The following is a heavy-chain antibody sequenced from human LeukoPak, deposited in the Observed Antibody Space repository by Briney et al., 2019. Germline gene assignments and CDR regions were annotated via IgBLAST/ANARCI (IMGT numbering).Heavy chain of an antibody. D-gene: IGHD1-26*01. CDR3: VRDRGSTSGRGMDY. CDR1: GFTFRNYG. V-gene: IGHV3-33*01. Sequence: PGGSLRLSCAVSGFTFRNYGMHWVRQAPGKGLEWVALMWYDGSKEYYADSMKGRFTISRDNSKSTLYLQMNSLTAEDTVVYYCVRDRGSTSGRGMDYWGQGTLVTVSS. J-gene: IGHJ4*02. CDR2: MWYDGSKE.